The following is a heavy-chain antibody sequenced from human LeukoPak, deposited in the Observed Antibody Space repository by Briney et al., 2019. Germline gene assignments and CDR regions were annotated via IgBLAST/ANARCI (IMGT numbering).Heavy chain of an antibody. J-gene: IGHJ6*02. CDR3: ARGSYVEMVPYYYYGMDV. CDR2: ISAYNGNT. CDR1: GYTFTSYG. D-gene: IGHD5-24*01. V-gene: IGHV1-18*01. Sequence: GASVKVSCKASGYTFTSYGISWVRQAPGQGLEWMGWISAYNGNTSYAQKLQGRVTMTTDTSTSTAYMELRSLRSDDTAVYYCARGSYVEMVPYYYYGMDVWGQGTTVTVSS.